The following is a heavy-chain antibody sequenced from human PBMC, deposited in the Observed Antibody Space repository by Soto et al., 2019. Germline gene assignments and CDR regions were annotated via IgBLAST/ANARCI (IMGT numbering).Heavy chain of an antibody. CDR3: AHAYGGRSLY. V-gene: IGHV2-5*02. CDR2: IYWDDTK. Sequence: QITLKESGPTLVKPTQTLTLTCTFSGFSLPTDRVGLGWIRQPPGKALGWLAVIYWDDTKTYRPSLKSRLTITKDTSKNQVALTMTDMDPVDTATYYCAHAYGGRSLYWCQGTLVTVSS. J-gene: IGHJ4*02. D-gene: IGHD1-26*01. CDR1: GFSLPTDRVG.